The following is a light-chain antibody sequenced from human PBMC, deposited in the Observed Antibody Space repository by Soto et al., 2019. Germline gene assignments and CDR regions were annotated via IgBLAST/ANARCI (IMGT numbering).Light chain of an antibody. CDR2: KAS. J-gene: IGKJ4*01. CDR3: QQYSSDTSLT. V-gene: IGKV1-5*03. CDR1: QTINNL. Sequence: DIQMTQFPSTLPALVRDRVSITCRASQTINNLMAWYQQKPGQAPKLLIYKASNLETGVPSRFSGSGSGTEFTLTISSLQPDDFAPYYCQQYSSDTSLTFGRGTKVDIK.